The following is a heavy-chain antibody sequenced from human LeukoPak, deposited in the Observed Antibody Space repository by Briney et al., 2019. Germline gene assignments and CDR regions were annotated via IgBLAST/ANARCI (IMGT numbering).Heavy chain of an antibody. CDR3: ARGRVSSSSWSSTYYYYFYMDV. J-gene: IGHJ6*03. D-gene: IGHD6-13*01. CDR2: IDHTGST. CDR1: GDSISLYH. Sequence: SETLSLTCSVSGDSISLYHWSWIRQPPGKGLEWIGYIDHTGSTNYNPSLNSRVTISRDTSKNHFSLELSSVTAADTAVYFCARGRVSSSSWSSTYYYYFYMDVWGRGTTVTVSS. V-gene: IGHV4-59*01.